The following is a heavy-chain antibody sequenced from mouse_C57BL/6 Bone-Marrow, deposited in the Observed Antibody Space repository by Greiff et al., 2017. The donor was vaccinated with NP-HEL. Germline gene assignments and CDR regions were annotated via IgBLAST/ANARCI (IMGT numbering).Heavy chain of an antibody. CDR2: INYDGSST. Sequence: EVQVVESEGGLVQPGSSMKLSCTASGFTFSDYYMAWVRQVPEKGLEWVANINYDGSSTYYLDSLKSRFIISRDNAKNILYLQMSSLKSEDTATYYCARDRGSDGYYFDYWGKGTTLTVAS. V-gene: IGHV5-16*01. D-gene: IGHD2-3*01. CDR1: GFTFSDYY. J-gene: IGHJ2*01. CDR3: ARDRGSDGYYFDY.